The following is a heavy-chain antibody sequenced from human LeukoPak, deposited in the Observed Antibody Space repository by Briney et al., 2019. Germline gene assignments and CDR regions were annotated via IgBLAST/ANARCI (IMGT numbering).Heavy chain of an antibody. Sequence: PSETLSLTCAVSGGSFSGYYWSWTRQPPGKGLEWIGEINHSGSTNYHPSLKSRVTISVDTSKNQFSLKLSSVTAADTAVYYCARRSPYSSSLDYWGQGTLVTVSS. D-gene: IGHD6-13*01. V-gene: IGHV4-34*01. CDR2: INHSGST. CDR3: ARRSPYSSSLDY. CDR1: GGSFSGYY. J-gene: IGHJ4*02.